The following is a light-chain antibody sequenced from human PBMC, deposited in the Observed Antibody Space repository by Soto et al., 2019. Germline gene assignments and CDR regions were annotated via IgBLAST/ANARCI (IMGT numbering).Light chain of an antibody. CDR2: RAS. CDR1: QSVNSK. J-gene: IGKJ4*01. CDR3: QQYDDRLT. V-gene: IGKV3-15*01. Sequence: EIVMTQSPATLSVSPGERATLSCRASQSVNSKLAWYQQKPGQAPRLLIYRASTRATGVPARFSGSGSGTEFTLTISRLQSEDVAVYYCQQYDDRLTFGGGTKVEIK.